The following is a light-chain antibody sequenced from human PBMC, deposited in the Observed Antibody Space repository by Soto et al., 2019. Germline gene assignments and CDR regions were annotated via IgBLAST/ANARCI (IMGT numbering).Light chain of an antibody. J-gene: IGLJ2*01. Sequence: QCVLTQPPSASGSPGQSVTISCTGTSSDVGGYNYVSWYQQHPGKAPKFMIYEVSKRPSGVPDRFSGSKSGNTASLTVSGLQAEDEADYYCSSYAGSNNLVFGGGTKVTVL. CDR2: EVS. CDR3: SSYAGSNNLV. CDR1: SSDVGGYNY. V-gene: IGLV2-8*01.